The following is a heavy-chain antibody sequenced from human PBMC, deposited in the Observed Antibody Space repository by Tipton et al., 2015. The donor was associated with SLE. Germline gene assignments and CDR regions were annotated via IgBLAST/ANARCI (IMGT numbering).Heavy chain of an antibody. Sequence: TLYLTCAVYGGSFSGYYWSWIRQPPGKGLEWIGEINHSGSTNYNPSLKSRVTISVDTSKNQFSLKLSSVTAADSAVYYCARAGILTGYYPFFDYSGHGTLVTVSS. CDR1: GGSFSGYY. J-gene: IGHJ4*01. V-gene: IGHV4-34*01. CDR3: ARAGILTGYYPFFDY. D-gene: IGHD3-9*01. CDR2: INHSGST.